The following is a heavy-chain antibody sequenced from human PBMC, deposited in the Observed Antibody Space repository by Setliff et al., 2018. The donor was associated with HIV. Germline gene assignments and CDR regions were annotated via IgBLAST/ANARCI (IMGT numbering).Heavy chain of an antibody. CDR1: GGSISSGSYY. CDR3: ASSPAWRSDV. D-gene: IGHD2-2*01. V-gene: IGHV4-61*02. CDR2: IYTSGST. J-gene: IGHJ6*02. Sequence: PSETLSLTCTVSGGSISSGSYYWSWIRQPAGKGLEWIGRIYTSGSTNYNPSLKSRVTISVDTSKNQFSLKLSSVTAADTAVYYCASSPAWRSDVWGQGTTVTVSS.